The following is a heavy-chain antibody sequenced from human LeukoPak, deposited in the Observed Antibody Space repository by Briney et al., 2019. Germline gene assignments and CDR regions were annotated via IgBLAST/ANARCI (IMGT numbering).Heavy chain of an antibody. Sequence: GALSLSFAASGFTVSSNYMSWVRQAPGKGLEWVSVIYSGGSTYYADSVKGRFTISRDNSKNTLSLQMNSLRAEDTAVYYCARELPSAYYMDVWGKGTTVTVSS. D-gene: IGHD2-2*01. CDR3: ARELPSAYYMDV. V-gene: IGHV3-53*01. CDR2: IYSGGST. J-gene: IGHJ6*03. CDR1: GFTVSSNY.